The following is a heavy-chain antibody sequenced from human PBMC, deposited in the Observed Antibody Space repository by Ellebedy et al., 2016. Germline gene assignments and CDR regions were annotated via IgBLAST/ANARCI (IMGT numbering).Heavy chain of an antibody. D-gene: IGHD3-16*01. J-gene: IGHJ6*03. CDR1: GGSFSGYY. CDR3: AREAEGWGDYYYYMDV. Sequence: SETLSLXXAVYGGSFSGYYWSWIRQPPGKGLEWIGEINHSGSTNYNPSLKSRVTISVDTSKNQFSLKLSSVTAADTAVYYCAREAEGWGDYYYYMDVWGKGTTVTVSS. V-gene: IGHV4-34*01. CDR2: INHSGST.